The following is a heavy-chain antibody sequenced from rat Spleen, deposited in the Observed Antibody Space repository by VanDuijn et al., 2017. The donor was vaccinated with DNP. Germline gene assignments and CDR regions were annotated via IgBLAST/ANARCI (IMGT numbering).Heavy chain of an antibody. V-gene: IGHV5-22*01. J-gene: IGHJ2*01. CDR2: ISHDGGGT. Sequence: EVQLVESGGDLVQPGRSLKLSCAASGFTFSDYNMAWVRQAPNKGLEWVASISHDGGGTFYGDSVKGRFTISRDNAKSSLYLQMNSLRSEDTATYYCARGNYPGINTFDYWGQGVMVTVSS. CDR1: GFTFSDYN. D-gene: IGHD1-4*01. CDR3: ARGNYPGINTFDY.